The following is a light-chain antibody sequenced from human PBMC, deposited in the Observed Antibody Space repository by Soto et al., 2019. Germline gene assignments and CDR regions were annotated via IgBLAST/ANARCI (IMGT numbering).Light chain of an antibody. J-gene: IGKJ1*01. Sequence: EIVLTQSPGALSLSPGERATLSCRASQTASSSHLAWYQQKPGQAPRLLIYGASNRATGIPDRFSGSGSGTDFTLTISRLEPEDFAVYYCQQYGSSGTSGQGTKVDIK. CDR2: GAS. V-gene: IGKV3-20*01. CDR3: QQYGSSGT. CDR1: QTASSSH.